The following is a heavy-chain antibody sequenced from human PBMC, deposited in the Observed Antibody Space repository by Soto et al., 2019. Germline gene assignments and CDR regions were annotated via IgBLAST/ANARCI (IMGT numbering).Heavy chain of an antibody. CDR1: GAPITQYY. Sequence: PSETLSLTCTVSGAPITQYYWNWIRQSPGKGLEWIVSVSSTGSTFYNPSLTSRVTVSLDTPKNQFSLTLNSVTAADTAVYYCATQEVGGSYVYPFDPWAQGTLVPVSS. D-gene: IGHD1-26*01. CDR3: ATQEVGGSYVYPFDP. V-gene: IGHV4-59*08. J-gene: IGHJ5*02. CDR2: VSSTGST.